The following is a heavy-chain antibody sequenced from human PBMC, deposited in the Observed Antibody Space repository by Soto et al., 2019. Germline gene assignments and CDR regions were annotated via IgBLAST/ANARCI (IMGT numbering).Heavy chain of an antibody. CDR3: ARRGSITAVAGNYGMDV. V-gene: IGHV4-39*01. CDR2: IYYSGST. J-gene: IGHJ6*02. D-gene: IGHD6-19*01. CDR1: VGSISSSSYY. Sequence: KPSETLSLTCTVSVGSISSSSYYWGWIRQPPGKGLEWIGSIYYSGSTYYNPSLKSRVTISVDTSKNQFSLKLSSVTAADTAVYYCARRGSITAVAGNYGMDVWGQGTTVTVSS.